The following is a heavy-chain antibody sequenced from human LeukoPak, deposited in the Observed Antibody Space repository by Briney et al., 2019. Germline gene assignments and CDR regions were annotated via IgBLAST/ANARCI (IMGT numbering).Heavy chain of an antibody. CDR2: IKQDGSEK. D-gene: IGHD4-23*01. CDR1: GFTFSSYW. J-gene: IGHJ6*03. Sequence: GGSLRLSCAASGFTFSSYWMSWVRQAPGKGLEWVANIKQDGSEKYYVDSVKGRFTISRDNAKNSLYLQMNSLRAEDTALYYCARGFTHGNSYYFYYMDVWGKGTTVTVSS. V-gene: IGHV3-7*01. CDR3: ARGFTHGNSYYFYYMDV.